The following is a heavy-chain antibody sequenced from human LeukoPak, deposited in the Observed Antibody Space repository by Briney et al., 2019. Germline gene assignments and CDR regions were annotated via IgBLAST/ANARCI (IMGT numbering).Heavy chain of an antibody. CDR2: IYHSGST. CDR1: GYSISSGYY. J-gene: IGHJ5*02. CDR3: ARVIAVAGTVGWFDP. V-gene: IGHV4-38-2*02. Sequence: PSETLSLTCTVSGYSISSGYYWGWIRQPPGKGLEWIGSIYHSGSTYYNPSLKSRVTISVDTSKNQFSLKLSSVTAADTAVYYCARVIAVAGTVGWFDPWGQGTLVTVSS. D-gene: IGHD6-19*01.